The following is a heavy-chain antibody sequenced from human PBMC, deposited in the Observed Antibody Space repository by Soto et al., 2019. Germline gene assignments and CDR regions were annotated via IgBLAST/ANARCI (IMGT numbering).Heavy chain of an antibody. V-gene: IGHV4-34*01. CDR3: ARTPTRGASAWLDH. CDR1: GGSFSDYY. D-gene: IGHD1-26*01. J-gene: IGHJ5*02. Sequence: QVQLQQWGSGLLKPSETLSLTCAIYGGSFSDYYWHWIRQSPGKGLEWIGEIHLSGRVNFTPSMKSRTSLAMDTSRNQFFLPLRSVTAADTAVYFCARTPTRGASAWLDHWGRGHLVTVSS. CDR2: IHLSGRV.